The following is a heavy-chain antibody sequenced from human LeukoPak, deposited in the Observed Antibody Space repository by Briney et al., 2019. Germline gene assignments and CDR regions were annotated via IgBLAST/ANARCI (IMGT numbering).Heavy chain of an antibody. Sequence: GASVTVSCTASGGTFSSYAISWVRQAPGQGLEWMGGIIPIFGTANYAQKFQGRVTITADESTSTAYMEPSSLRSEVTAVYYCATGVGYDSSGYLSNWGQGTLVTVSS. CDR1: GGTFSSYA. CDR3: ATGVGYDSSGYLSN. J-gene: IGHJ4*02. D-gene: IGHD3-22*01. V-gene: IGHV1-69*13. CDR2: IIPIFGTA.